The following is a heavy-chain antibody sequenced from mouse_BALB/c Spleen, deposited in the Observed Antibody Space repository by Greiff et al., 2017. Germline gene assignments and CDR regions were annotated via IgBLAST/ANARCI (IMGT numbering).Heavy chain of an antibody. CDR3: ASDGYYVEYYAMDY. V-gene: IGHV3-2*02. CDR1: GYSITSDYA. J-gene: IGHJ4*01. Sequence: EVKLQESGPGLVKPSQSLSLTCTVTGYSITSDYAWNWIRQFPGNKLEWMGFISYSGSTSYNPSLKSRISITRDTSKNQFFLQLNSVTTEDTATYYCASDGYYVEYYAMDYWGQGTSVTVSS. CDR2: ISYSGST. D-gene: IGHD2-3*01.